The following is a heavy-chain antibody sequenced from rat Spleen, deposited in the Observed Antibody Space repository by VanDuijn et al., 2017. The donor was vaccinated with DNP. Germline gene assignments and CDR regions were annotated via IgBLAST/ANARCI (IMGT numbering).Heavy chain of an antibody. CDR2: ITYDGGNT. D-gene: IGHD3-1*01. Sequence: EVQLVESGGGLVQPGRSMKLSCAASGFIFSDYGMAWVLQAPTKGLEWVASITYDGGNTYYRDSVKGRFTISRNDARSTLYLQMESLRSEDTATYYCARGSTSIYWYFDFWGPGAMVTVSS. J-gene: IGHJ1*01. CDR3: ARGSTSIYWYFDF. V-gene: IGHV5-20*01. CDR1: GFIFSDYG.